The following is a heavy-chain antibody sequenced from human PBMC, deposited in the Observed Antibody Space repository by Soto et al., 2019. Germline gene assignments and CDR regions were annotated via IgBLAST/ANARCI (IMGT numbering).Heavy chain of an antibody. CDR3: ARWALGWGSGYEDPYYYYGMDV. CDR2: INPNSGGK. V-gene: IGHV1-2*02. Sequence: ASVKVSCKASGYTFTGYYMHGVRQAPGQGLEWMGWINPNSGGKNYAQKFQGRVTMTRDTSISTAYMELSRLRSDDTAVYYCARWALGWGSGYEDPYYYYGMDVWGQGTTVTVSS. D-gene: IGHD5-12*01. CDR1: GYTFTGYY. J-gene: IGHJ6*02.